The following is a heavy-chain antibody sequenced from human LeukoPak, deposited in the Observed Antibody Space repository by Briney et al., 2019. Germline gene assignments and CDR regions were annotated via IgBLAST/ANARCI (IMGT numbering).Heavy chain of an antibody. J-gene: IGHJ4*02. CDR2: IKQDGSEK. CDR3: ARESGDSGYGGFFDY. V-gene: IGHV3-7*01. CDR1: GFTFSNHW. Sequence: GGSLRLSCAASGFTFSNHWMSWVRQAPGKGLEWVANIKQDGSEKYYVDSVKGRLTISRDNAKNSLYLQMNSLRAEDTAVYYCARESGDSGYGGFFDYWGQGTLVTVSS. D-gene: IGHD5-12*01.